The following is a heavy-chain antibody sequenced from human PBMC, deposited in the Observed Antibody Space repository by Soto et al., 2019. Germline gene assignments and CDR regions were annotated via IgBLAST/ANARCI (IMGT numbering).Heavy chain of an antibody. CDR2: ISGSGGST. CDR3: AKDGNTYGISYFDP. CDR1: GFTFSVYA. V-gene: IGHV3-23*01. J-gene: IGHJ4*02. D-gene: IGHD2-21*01. Sequence: PGGSLRLSCAASGFTFSVYAMTWVRQAPGKGLEWVSGISGSGGSTYYADSVKGRVTISRDNSKNTLYLQMSSLRVGDTAVYYCAKDGNTYGISYFDPWGQGILVTVSS.